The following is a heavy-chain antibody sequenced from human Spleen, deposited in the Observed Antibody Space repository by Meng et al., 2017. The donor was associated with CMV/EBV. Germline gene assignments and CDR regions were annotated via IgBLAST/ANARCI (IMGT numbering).Heavy chain of an antibody. CDR3: ARGGVVVPLLGFDS. CDR2: IGSGGVK. CDR1: GFTFSDNY. V-gene: IGHV3-69-1*02. D-gene: IGHD2-2*01. J-gene: IGHJ4*02. Sequence: GGSLRLSCAASGFTFSDNYMRWVRQAPGKGLEWLAYIGSGGVKQYAGSVKGRFTISRDNAKKSLYLQLNSLTVEDTAVYYCARGGVVVPLLGFDSLVQGTLVTVSS.